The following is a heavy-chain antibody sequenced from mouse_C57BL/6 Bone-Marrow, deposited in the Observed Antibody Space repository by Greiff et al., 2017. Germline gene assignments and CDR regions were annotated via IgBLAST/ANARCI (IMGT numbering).Heavy chain of an antibody. CDR2: ISGGGGNT. J-gene: IGHJ4*01. CDR3: ARLYDSYAMDY. Sequence: EVQVVESGGGLVKPGGSLKLSCAASGFTFSSYTMSWVRQTPEKRLEWVATISGGGGNTYYPDSVKGRFTLSRDNAKNTLYLQMSSLRSEDTALYYCARLYDSYAMDYWGQGTSVTVSS. CDR1: GFTFSSYT. D-gene: IGHD1-3*01. V-gene: IGHV5-9*01.